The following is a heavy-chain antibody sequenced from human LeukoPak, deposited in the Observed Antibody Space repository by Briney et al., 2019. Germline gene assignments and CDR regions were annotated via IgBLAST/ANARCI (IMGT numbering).Heavy chain of an antibody. D-gene: IGHD5-12*01. CDR2: INTNTGNP. CDR3: ARQEGATIMGSFDY. CDR1: GYTFTSYG. V-gene: IGHV7-4-1*02. J-gene: IGHJ4*02. Sequence: VASVKVSCKASGYTFTSYGISWVRQAPGQGLEWMGWINTNTGNPTYAQDYTGRFVFSLDTSVSTTYLQISRLKAEDTAVYYCARQEGATIMGSFDYWGQGTLVTVSS.